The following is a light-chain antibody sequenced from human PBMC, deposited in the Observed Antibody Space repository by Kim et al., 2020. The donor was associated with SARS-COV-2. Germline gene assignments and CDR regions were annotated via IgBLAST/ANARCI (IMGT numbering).Light chain of an antibody. CDR1: SGDVGGYNS. CDR3: SSHTTSSTYV. J-gene: IGLJ1*01. Sequence: GQTSTSSCPGTSGDVGGYNSVSWYQQHPGKAPKLMIYDVSERASGVSNRLSGSQSGNTASLTISGLRAEDEADYYCSSHTTSSTYVFGSGTKVTVL. CDR2: DVS. V-gene: IGLV2-14*03.